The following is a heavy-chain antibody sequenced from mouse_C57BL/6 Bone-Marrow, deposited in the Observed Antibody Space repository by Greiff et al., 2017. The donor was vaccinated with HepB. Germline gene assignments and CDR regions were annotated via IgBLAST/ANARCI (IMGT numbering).Heavy chain of an antibody. CDR1: GYTFTDYY. CDR3: ARSIYSGYLFAY. CDR2: INPNNGGT. J-gene: IGHJ3*01. Sequence: EVQLQQSGPELVKPGASVKISCKASGYTFTDYYMNWVKQSHGKSLEWIGDINPNNGGTSYNQKFKGKATLTVDKSSSTAYMELRSLTSEDSAVYYCARSIYSGYLFAYWGQGTLVTVSA. D-gene: IGHD2-2*01. V-gene: IGHV1-26*01.